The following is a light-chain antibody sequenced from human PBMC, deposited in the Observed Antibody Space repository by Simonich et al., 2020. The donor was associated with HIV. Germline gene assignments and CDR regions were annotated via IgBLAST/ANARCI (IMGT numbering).Light chain of an antibody. J-gene: IGKJ2*01. V-gene: IGKV3-15*01. CDR2: GAS. Sequence: EIVMTQSPATLSVSPGERATLSCRASQSVSSNLAWDQQKPGQAPRLLIYGASTRATRIPARFSGSGSGTEFTLTISSLKSEDFVVYHCQQYNNWPNTFGQGTKLEIK. CDR1: QSVSSN. CDR3: QQYNNWPNT.